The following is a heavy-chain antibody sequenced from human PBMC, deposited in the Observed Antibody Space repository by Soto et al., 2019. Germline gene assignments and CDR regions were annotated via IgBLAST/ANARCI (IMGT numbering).Heavy chain of an antibody. D-gene: IGHD6-19*01. J-gene: IGHJ1*01. CDR2: ISSGSSYI. V-gene: IGHV3-21*02. CDR1: GFTFSNYG. CDR3: ARDPGGGWEYLQH. Sequence: EVQLVESGGGLVKPGGSLRISCAASGFTFSNYGMNWVRQAPGKGLEWVSSISSGSSYIFYADSVKGRFTISRDNAENSLYLQMNSLTAEDSAVYYCARDPGGGWEYLQHWGQGTLVTVSS.